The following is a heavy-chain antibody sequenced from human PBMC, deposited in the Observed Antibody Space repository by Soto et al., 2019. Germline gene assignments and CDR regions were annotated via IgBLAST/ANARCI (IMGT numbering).Heavy chain of an antibody. J-gene: IGHJ6*02. CDR3: ARDPYYDSSGYLASNGMDV. D-gene: IGHD3-22*01. V-gene: IGHV3-53*04. Sequence: EVQLVESGGGLVQPGGSLRLSCAASGFTVSSNYMSWVRQAPGKGLEWVSVIYSDGSTYYADSVKGRFTISRHNSKNTLYLQMNSLRADDTAVYYCARDPYYDSSGYLASNGMDVWGQGTTVTVSS. CDR2: IYSDGST. CDR1: GFTVSSNY.